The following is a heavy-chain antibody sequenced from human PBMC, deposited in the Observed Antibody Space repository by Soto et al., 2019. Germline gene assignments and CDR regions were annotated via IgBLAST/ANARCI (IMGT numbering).Heavy chain of an antibody. CDR1: GGSISSYY. V-gene: IGHV4-59*01. Sequence: SETLSLTCTVSGGSISSYYWSWIRQPPGKGLEWIGYIYYSGSTNYNPSLKSRVTISVDTSKNQFSLKLSSVTAADTAVYYCARDKVYATQSGDYYGMDVWGQGTTVTVSS. J-gene: IGHJ6*02. D-gene: IGHD2-8*01. CDR2: IYYSGST. CDR3: ARDKVYATQSGDYYGMDV.